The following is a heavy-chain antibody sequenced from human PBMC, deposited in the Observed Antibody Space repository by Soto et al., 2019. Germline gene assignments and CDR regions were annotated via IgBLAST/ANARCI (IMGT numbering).Heavy chain of an antibody. Sequence: SETLSLTCTVSGGSISSYYWSWIRQPPGKGLEWIGYIYYSGSTNYNPSLKSRVTISVDTSKNQFSLKLSSVTAADTAVYYCARLGCSSTSCPRYYYHYYMDVWGKGTTVTVSS. J-gene: IGHJ6*03. CDR1: GGSISSYY. CDR3: ARLGCSSTSCPRYYYHYYMDV. D-gene: IGHD2-2*01. CDR2: IYYSGST. V-gene: IGHV4-59*01.